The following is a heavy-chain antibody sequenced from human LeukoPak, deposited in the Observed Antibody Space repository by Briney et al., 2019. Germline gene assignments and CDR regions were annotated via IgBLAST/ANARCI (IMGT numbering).Heavy chain of an antibody. J-gene: IGHJ6*02. CDR2: IYTSGST. Sequence: SQTLSLTCTVSGGSISSGGYYWSWIRQPPGKGLEWTGRIYTSGSTNYNPSLKSRVTMSVDTSKNQFSLKLSSVTAADTAVYYCARDLPYDSSGYLSSGMDVWGQGTTVTVSS. CDR1: GGSISSGGYY. D-gene: IGHD3-22*01. V-gene: IGHV4-61*02. CDR3: ARDLPYDSSGYLSSGMDV.